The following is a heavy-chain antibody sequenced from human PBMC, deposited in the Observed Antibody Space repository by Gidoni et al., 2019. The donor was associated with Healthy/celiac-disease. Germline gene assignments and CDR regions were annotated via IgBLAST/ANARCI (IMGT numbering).Heavy chain of an antibody. D-gene: IGHD4-17*01. CDR2: ISYDGSNK. V-gene: IGHV3-30*03. CDR3: ARLTTDAAFDI. Sequence: QVQLVESGGGVVQPGRSLRLSCAASGFTFSSYGMHGVRQAPGKGLEWVAVISYDGSNKYYADSVKGRFTISRDNSKNTLYLQMNSLRAEDTAVYYCARLTTDAAFDIWGQGTMVTVSS. J-gene: IGHJ3*02. CDR1: GFTFSSYG.